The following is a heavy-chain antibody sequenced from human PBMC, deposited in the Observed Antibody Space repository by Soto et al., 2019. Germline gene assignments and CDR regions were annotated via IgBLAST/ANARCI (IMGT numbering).Heavy chain of an antibody. V-gene: IGHV3-33*08. CDR2: IWYDGSNK. CDR3: ARDSVFYGSSRVFDY. Sequence: GGSLRLSCVASGFTFSSYGKHWVRQAPGKGLEWVAVIWYDGSNKYYADSVKGRFTISRDNSKNTLYLQMNSLRAEDTAVYYCARDSVFYGSSRVFDYWGQGTLVTVSS. CDR1: GFTFSSYG. D-gene: IGHD3-10*01. J-gene: IGHJ4*02.